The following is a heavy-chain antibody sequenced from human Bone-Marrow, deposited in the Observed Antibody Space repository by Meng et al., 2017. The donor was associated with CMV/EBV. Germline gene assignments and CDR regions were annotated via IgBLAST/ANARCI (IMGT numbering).Heavy chain of an antibody. CDR2: ISSSSSYI. CDR1: GFTFSSYS. V-gene: IGHV3-21*01. D-gene: IGHD3-3*01. Sequence: GESLKISCAASGFTFSSYSMNWVRQAPGKGLEWVSSISSSSSYIYYADSVKGRFTNSRDNAKNSLYLQMNSLRAEDTAVYYCARDYFDRITIFGVVISALYYYYGMDVWGQGTTVTGSS. J-gene: IGHJ6*01. CDR3: ARDYFDRITIFGVVISALYYYYGMDV.